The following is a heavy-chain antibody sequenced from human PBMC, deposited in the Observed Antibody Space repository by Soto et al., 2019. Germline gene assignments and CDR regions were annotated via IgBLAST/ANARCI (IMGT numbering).Heavy chain of an antibody. J-gene: IGHJ6*02. CDR2: IIPIFGIA. D-gene: IGHD3-3*01. Sequence: SVKVSCKASGGTCSGYAISWVRQAPGQGLEWMGGIIPIFGIANYAQKFQGRVTITADKSTSTAYMELSSLRSEDTAVYYCAKESRSDDFWSGYYYYYGMDVWGQGTTVTVSS. CDR3: AKESRSDDFWSGYYYYYGMDV. CDR1: GGTCSGYA. V-gene: IGHV1-69*10.